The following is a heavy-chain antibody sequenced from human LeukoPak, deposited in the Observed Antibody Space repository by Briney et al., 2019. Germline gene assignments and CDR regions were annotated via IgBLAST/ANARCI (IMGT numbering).Heavy chain of an antibody. CDR1: GGSMSNYY. D-gene: IGHD3-22*01. Sequence: SETLSLTCTVSGGSMSNYYWSWIRQPPGKGLEWIGYIYFSGSSNYNPSLKSRVTMSVDTSKNRFSLKLSSVTAADTAVYYCAKVGDSSGYSVLDSWGQGTLVTVSS. CDR2: IYFSGSS. J-gene: IGHJ4*02. V-gene: IGHV4-59*01. CDR3: AKVGDSSGYSVLDS.